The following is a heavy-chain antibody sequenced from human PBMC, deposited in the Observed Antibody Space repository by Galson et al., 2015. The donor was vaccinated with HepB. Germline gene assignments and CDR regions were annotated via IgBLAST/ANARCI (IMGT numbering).Heavy chain of an antibody. Sequence: LSLTCTVSGGSISNNYWSWIRQPPGKGLEWIGYIYYSGTTNYNPSLKSRVTISVETSKNQFSLKLSSVTAADTAVYYCARRITMVRGVMARFDPWGQGTLVTVSS. CDR1: GGSISNNY. J-gene: IGHJ5*02. V-gene: IGHV4-59*01. D-gene: IGHD3-10*01. CDR2: IYYSGTT. CDR3: ARRITMVRGVMARFDP.